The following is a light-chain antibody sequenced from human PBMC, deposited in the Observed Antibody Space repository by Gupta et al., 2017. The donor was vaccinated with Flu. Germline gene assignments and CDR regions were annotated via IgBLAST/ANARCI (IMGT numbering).Light chain of an antibody. J-gene: IGLJ3*02. CDR3: SEWDSGLSARL. V-gene: IGLV10-54*04. Sequence: TATLTCTGSSSNVGDQGATWLQHHQGHHPKLLSHTNTNRPSGISERFSASRSGNTASLTITGLQPEDEADYYCSEWDSGLSARLFGGGTKLTVI. CDR2: TNT. CDR1: SSNVGDQG.